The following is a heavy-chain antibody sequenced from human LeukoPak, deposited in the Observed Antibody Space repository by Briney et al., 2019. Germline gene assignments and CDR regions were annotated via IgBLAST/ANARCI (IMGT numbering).Heavy chain of an antibody. Sequence: GRSLRLSCAASGFTFSSYAMHWVRQAPGKGLEWVAVISYDGSNKYYADSVKGRFTISRDNSKNTLYLQMNSLRAEDTAVYYCARDRYWYSSSMDYWGQGTLVTVSS. V-gene: IGHV3-30-3*01. D-gene: IGHD6-6*01. CDR2: ISYDGSNK. CDR3: ARDRYWYSSSMDY. CDR1: GFTFSSYA. J-gene: IGHJ4*02.